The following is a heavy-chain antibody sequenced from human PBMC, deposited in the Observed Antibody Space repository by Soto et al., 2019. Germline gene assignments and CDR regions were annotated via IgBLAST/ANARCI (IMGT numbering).Heavy chain of an antibody. CDR3: SRDGDFYGLDV. J-gene: IGHJ6*02. CDR2: IRGSTYGGTT. V-gene: IGHV3-49*04. Sequence: GGSLRLSCTFSGFTSDDYDYALTWVRQAPGKGLQWLGLIRGSTYGGTTEYAASVKGRFTISRDDSKGITYLQMNSLKTEDTAVYYSSRDGDFYGLDVWGQGTTVTVSS. CDR1: GFTSDDYDYA. D-gene: IGHD3-3*01.